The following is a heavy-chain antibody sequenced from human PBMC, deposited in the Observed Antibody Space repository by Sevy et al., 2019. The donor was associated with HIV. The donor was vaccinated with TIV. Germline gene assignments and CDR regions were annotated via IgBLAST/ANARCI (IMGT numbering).Heavy chain of an antibody. J-gene: IGHJ3*02. D-gene: IGHD3-10*01. CDR3: ARDMSMVRGVIIPDAFDI. V-gene: IGHV3-30*03. CDR2: ISYDGSNK. CDR1: GFTFSSYS. Sequence: GGSLRLSCAASGFTFSSYSMNWVRQAPGKGLEWVAVISYDGSNKYYADSVKGRFTISRDNSKNTLYLQMNSLRAEDTAVYYCARDMSMVRGVIIPDAFDIWGQGTMVTVSS.